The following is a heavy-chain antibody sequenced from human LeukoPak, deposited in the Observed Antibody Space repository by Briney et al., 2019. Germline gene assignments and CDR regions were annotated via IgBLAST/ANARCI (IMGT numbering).Heavy chain of an antibody. Sequence: KPSETLSLTCAVYGGSFSGYYWSWIRQPPGKGLEWIGEINHSGSTNYNPSLKSRVTISVDTSKNQFSLKLSSMTAADTAVYYCARDNLYGDYIPWGQGTLVTVSS. CDR2: INHSGST. V-gene: IGHV4-34*01. J-gene: IGHJ5*02. D-gene: IGHD4-17*01. CDR3: ARDNLYGDYIP. CDR1: GGSFSGYY.